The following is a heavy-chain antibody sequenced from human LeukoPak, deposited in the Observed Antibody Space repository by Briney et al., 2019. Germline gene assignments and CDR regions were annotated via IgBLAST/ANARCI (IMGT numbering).Heavy chain of an antibody. CDR2: ISYDGSNK. Sequence: QTGGSLRLSCAASGFTFSSYAMHWVRQAPGKGLEWVAVISYDGSNKYYADSVKGRFTISRDNSKNALYLQMNSLRAEDTAVYYCARVPSWAFDAFDIWGQGTMVTVSS. CDR1: GFTFSSYA. D-gene: IGHD4/OR15-4a*01. J-gene: IGHJ3*02. V-gene: IGHV3-30-3*01. CDR3: ARVPSWAFDAFDI.